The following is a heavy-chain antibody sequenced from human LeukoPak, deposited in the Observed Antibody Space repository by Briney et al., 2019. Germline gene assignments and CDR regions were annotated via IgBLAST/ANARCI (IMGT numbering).Heavy chain of an antibody. V-gene: IGHV3-7*03. J-gene: IGHJ5*02. CDR3: ATDIGWFRFDP. CDR2: IKQDGSER. Sequence: GGSLRLSCAASELRFSIYWMSWVRQAPGKGLEWEANIKQDGSERSYVDSVKGRFTISRDNAKNSLYLQMNSLRAEDTAVYYCATDIGWFRFDPWGQGTLVTVSS. D-gene: IGHD6-19*01. CDR1: ELRFSIYW.